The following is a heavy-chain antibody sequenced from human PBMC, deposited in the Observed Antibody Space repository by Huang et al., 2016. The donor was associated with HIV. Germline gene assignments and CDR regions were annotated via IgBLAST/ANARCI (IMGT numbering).Heavy chain of an antibody. J-gene: IGHJ3*02. Sequence: EEHLVESGGGLVQPGGSLRLSCEASGFKFSNYWMQWVRQAPGKGLSGVPRIKIDWRTTDYADSVKGRFTISRDNAKNTLYLQMSSLTAEDTAIYYCARAGGFEIWGQGTVVTVSS. V-gene: IGHV3-74*01. D-gene: IGHD2-15*01. CDR2: IKIDWRTT. CDR3: ARAGGFEI. CDR1: GFKFSNYW.